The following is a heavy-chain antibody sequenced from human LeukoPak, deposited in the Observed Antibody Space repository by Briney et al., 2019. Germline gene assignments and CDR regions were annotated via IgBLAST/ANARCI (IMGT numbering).Heavy chain of an antibody. D-gene: IGHD2-2*02. CDR2: IYPGDSDT. Sequence: GESLKISCKGSGYSFTSYWIGWVRQMPGKGLEWMGIIYPGDSDTRYSPSFQGQVTISADKSISTAYLQWSSLKASDTAMYYCATRVPLGYCSSTSCYKGNWFDPWGQGTLVTVSS. CDR1: GYSFTSYW. CDR3: ATRVPLGYCSSTSCYKGNWFDP. J-gene: IGHJ5*02. V-gene: IGHV5-51*01.